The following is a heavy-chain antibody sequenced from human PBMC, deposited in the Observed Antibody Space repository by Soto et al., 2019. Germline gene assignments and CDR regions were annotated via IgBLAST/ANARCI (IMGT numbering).Heavy chain of an antibody. Sequence: SETLSLTCTVSGGSISSGDYYWSWIRQPPGKGLEWIGYIYYSGSTYYNPSLKSRFTISVDTSKNQFSLKLSCVTAADTAVYYCASEGYDRHLDYWGQGTLVTVSS. CDR1: GGSISSGDYY. D-gene: IGHD5-12*01. CDR2: IYYSGST. V-gene: IGHV4-30-4*01. J-gene: IGHJ4*02. CDR3: ASEGYDRHLDY.